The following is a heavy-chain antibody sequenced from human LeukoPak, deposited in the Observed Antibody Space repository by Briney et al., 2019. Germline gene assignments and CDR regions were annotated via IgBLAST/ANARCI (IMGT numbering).Heavy chain of an antibody. D-gene: IGHD5-18*01. CDR2: IYHSGST. Sequence: SETLSLTCAVSGGSISSSNWWSWVRQPPGKGLEWIGEIYHSGSTNYNPSLKSRVTISVDKSKNQFSLKLSSVTAADTAVYYCAREFVDTAMVTFLYGMDVWGQGTTVTVSS. J-gene: IGHJ6*02. V-gene: IGHV4-4*02. CDR3: AREFVDTAMVTFLYGMDV. CDR1: GGSISSSNW.